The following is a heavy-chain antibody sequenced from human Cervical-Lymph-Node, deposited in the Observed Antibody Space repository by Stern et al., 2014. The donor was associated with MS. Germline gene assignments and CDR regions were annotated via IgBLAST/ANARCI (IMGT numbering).Heavy chain of an antibody. Sequence: QVQLVESGAEVKKPGSSVKVSCKTSGGIFSSNAISWVRQAPGQGLEWMGGIIAIFNVTNYAQKFQGRVTITADKSTDTVYLELSSLTSEDTAVYYCVRQSGCHTLGTALDYWGQGALVTVSS. V-gene: IGHV1-69*17. CDR1: GGIFSSNA. CDR2: IIAIFNVT. CDR3: VRQSGCHTLGTALDY. J-gene: IGHJ4*02. D-gene: IGHD1/OR15-1a*01.